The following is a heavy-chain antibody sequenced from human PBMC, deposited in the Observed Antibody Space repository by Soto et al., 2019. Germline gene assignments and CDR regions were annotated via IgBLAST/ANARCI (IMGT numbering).Heavy chain of an antibody. V-gene: IGHV6-1*01. CDR1: GDSVSRNGVA. D-gene: IGHD3-3*02. J-gene: IGHJ4*02. CDR3: VRGQHSAFDG. CDR2: TYYRSKWSY. Sequence: QVQLSQSGPGLVKPSQTLSLTCAISGDSVSRNGVAWNWIRQSPSRGLEWLGRTYYRSKWSYDYAVSLKSRITSNPVTSKSQFSLQLNSVTPDDTAVYYCVRGQHSAFDGWGQGTLVTVSS.